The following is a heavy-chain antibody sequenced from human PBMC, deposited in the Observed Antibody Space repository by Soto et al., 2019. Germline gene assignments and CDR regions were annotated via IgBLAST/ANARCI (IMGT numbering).Heavy chain of an antibody. CDR3: AKGATSSWYGGHFDC. Sequence: EVQLLESGGGLVQPGGSLRVSCAASGFTFSTYAMNWVRQAPGKGLEWVSAISGSGGSTYYADSVKGRFTISRDNSKHTMEVQMISLRAEETAVYYSAKGATSSWYGGHFDCWGQGTLVTVSS. D-gene: IGHD6-13*01. V-gene: IGHV3-23*01. CDR2: ISGSGGST. J-gene: IGHJ4*02. CDR1: GFTFSTYA.